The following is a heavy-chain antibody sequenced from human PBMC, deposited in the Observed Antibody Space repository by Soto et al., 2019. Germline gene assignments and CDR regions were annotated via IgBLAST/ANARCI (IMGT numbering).Heavy chain of an antibody. V-gene: IGHV4-39*01. D-gene: IGHD3-22*01. J-gene: IGHJ3*02. CDR1: GGSISSSSYY. CDR3: ARLVVGDYYDIRRGAFDI. CDR2: IYYSGST. Sequence: QLQLQESGPGLVKPSETLSLTCTVSGGSISSSSYYWGWIRQPPGKGLEWIGSIYYSGSTYYNPSLKSRVTISVDTSKNQFSLKLSSVTAADTAVYYCARLVVGDYYDIRRGAFDIWGQGTMVTVSS.